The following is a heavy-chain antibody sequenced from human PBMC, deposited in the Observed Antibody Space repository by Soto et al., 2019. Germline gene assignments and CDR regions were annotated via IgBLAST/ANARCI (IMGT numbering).Heavy chain of an antibody. J-gene: IGHJ5*02. V-gene: IGHV3-23*01. D-gene: IGHD3-10*01. CDR3: AKDAVPYNGEWDWFDL. CDR2: IGGSGSSA. CDR1: GFTFKNYA. Sequence: EVQLLESGGGLVQPGGSLRLSCAASGFTFKNYAMTWVRQAPGKGMEWVSSIGGSGSSAHYADSVKGRFTVSRDDSKNTLYLQMRGLRVDATALYYCAKDAVPYNGEWDWFDLWGQGTLVTVSS.